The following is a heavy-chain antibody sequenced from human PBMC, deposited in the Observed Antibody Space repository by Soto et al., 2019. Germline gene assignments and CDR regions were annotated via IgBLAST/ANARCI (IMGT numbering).Heavy chain of an antibody. Sequence: EAQLLESGGGLVQPGGSLRLSCAASGFNFRAHGMVWVRQAPGKGPEWLAIISDIGASTYYADSVKGRVTISRDNSRNTLFLQMNNMRPEDTAVYYCARAGQRYYFACWGQGTLVTVSA. J-gene: IGHJ4*02. D-gene: IGHD3-9*01. CDR1: GFNFRAHG. CDR2: ISDIGAST. CDR3: ARAGQRYYFAC. V-gene: IGHV3-23*01.